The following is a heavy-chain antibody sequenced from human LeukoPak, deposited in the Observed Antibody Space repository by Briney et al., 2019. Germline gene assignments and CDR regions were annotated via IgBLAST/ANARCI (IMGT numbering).Heavy chain of an antibody. Sequence: SETLSLTCTVSGGSISSYYWSWIRQPPGKGLEWIGYIYYSGSTNYNPSLKSRVTISVDTSKNQFSLKLSSVTAADTAVYYCASLRTDFWSGPVPYYYYYYMDVWAKGPRSPSP. D-gene: IGHD3-3*01. J-gene: IGHJ6*03. CDR3: ASLRTDFWSGPVPYYYYYYMDV. V-gene: IGHV4-59*01. CDR2: IYYSGST. CDR1: GGSISSYY.